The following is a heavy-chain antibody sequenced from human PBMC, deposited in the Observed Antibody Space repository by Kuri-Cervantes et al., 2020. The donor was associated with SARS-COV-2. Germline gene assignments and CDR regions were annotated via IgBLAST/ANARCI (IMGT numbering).Heavy chain of an antibody. CDR2: ISWNSGSI. J-gene: IGHJ5*02. CDR1: GFTFSSYG. V-gene: IGHV3-9*03. Sequence: SLKISCAASGFTFSSYGMHWVRQAPGKGLEWVSGISWNSGSIGYADSVKGRFTISRDNAKNSLYLQMNSLRAEDMALYYCAKDQRNSTAARERRNWFDPWGQGTLVTVSS. D-gene: IGHD2/OR15-2a*01. CDR3: AKDQRNSTAARERRNWFDP.